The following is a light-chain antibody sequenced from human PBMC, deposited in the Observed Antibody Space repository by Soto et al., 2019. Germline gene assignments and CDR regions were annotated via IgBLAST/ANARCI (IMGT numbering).Light chain of an antibody. CDR3: QQYGSSPET. CDR1: QSVSSSY. V-gene: IGKV3-20*01. Sequence: EIALTQSPGTLPLSPGERATLSCRASQSVSSSYLAWYQQKPGQPPRLLIYGASSRATGIPDRFSGSGSGTDFTLTISRLEPEDFAVYYCQQYGSSPETFGQGTKVDIK. J-gene: IGKJ1*01. CDR2: GAS.